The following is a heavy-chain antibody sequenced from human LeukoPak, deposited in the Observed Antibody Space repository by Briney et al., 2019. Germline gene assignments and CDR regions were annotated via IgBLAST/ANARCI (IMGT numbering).Heavy chain of an antibody. CDR3: AKLPRAERILTISLDC. CDR1: GFTFTSYS. V-gene: IGHV3-23*01. Sequence: HAGGSLRLSCAASGFTFTSYSIHWVRQAPGKGLEWVSVINGNGGTTYYADSVKDRFTISRDNFKNIVYLQMNGLRAEDTATYYCAKLPRAERILTISLDCWGQGTLVTVSS. CDR2: INGNGGTT. D-gene: IGHD2/OR15-2a*01. J-gene: IGHJ4*02.